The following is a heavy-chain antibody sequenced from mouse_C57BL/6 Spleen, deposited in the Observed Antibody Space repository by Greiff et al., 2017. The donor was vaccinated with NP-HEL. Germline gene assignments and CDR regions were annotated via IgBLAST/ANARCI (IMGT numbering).Heavy chain of an antibody. CDR1: GYSITSGYY. D-gene: IGHD1-1*01. V-gene: IGHV3-6*01. J-gene: IGHJ1*03. Sequence: EVKLQESGPGLVKPSQSLSLTCSVTGYSITSGYYWNWIRQFPGNKLEWMGYISYDGSNNYNPSLKNRISITRDTSKNQFFLKLNSVTTEDTATYYCARGGGSSSYFDVWGTGTTVTVSS. CDR3: ARGGGSSSYFDV. CDR2: ISYDGSN.